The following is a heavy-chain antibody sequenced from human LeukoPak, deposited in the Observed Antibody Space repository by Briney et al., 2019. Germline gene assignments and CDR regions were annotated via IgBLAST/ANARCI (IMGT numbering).Heavy chain of an antibody. CDR3: ARDLHPRLTGYFDY. CDR1: GFTFSRYG. J-gene: IGHJ4*02. V-gene: IGHV3-30*02. CDR2: IRYDGSNK. D-gene: IGHD3-16*01. Sequence: GGSLRLSCAASGFTFSRYGMHWVRQAPGQGLEWVAFIRYDGSNKYYAHSVEGRFTVSRDNSKNTLYLEMRSLRAEDTAVYYCARDLHPRLTGYFDYWGQGTLVTVSS.